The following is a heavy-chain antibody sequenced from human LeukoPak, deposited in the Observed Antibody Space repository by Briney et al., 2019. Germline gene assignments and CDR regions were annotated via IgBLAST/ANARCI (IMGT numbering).Heavy chain of an antibody. J-gene: IGHJ5*02. CDR2: IYHSGST. Sequence: SETLSLTCTVSGYSISSGYYWGWIRQPPGKGLEWIGSIYHSGSTYYNPSLKSRVTISVDTSKNQFSLKLSSVTAADTAVYYCARGSSALRGDWFDPWGQGTLVTVSS. D-gene: IGHD3-16*01. CDR1: GYSISSGYY. CDR3: ARGSSALRGDWFDP. V-gene: IGHV4-38-2*02.